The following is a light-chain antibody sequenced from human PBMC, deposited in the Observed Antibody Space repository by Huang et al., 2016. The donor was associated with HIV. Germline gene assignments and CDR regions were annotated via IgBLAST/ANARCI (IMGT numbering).Light chain of an antibody. Sequence: IQLTQSPSSLSASVGDRVSITCRASHDISSYLAWYQQKPGKAPKLLIYAASTLESGGPSRVSGSGSGTDFTLTISSLQPEDFATYYCQQLNGYPRTFGQGTKLEIK. CDR3: QQLNGYPRT. CDR2: AAS. J-gene: IGKJ2*01. CDR1: HDISSY. V-gene: IGKV1-9*01.